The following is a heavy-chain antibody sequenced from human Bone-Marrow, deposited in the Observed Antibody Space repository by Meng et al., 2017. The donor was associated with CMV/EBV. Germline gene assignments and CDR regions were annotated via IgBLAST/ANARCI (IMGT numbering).Heavy chain of an antibody. J-gene: IGHJ6*02. Sequence: SETLSLTCTVSGSSVSSGSYYWSWIRQPPGKGLEWIGYIYYSGGTNYNPSLKSRVTISVDTSKNQFSLKLSSVTAADTAVYYCAAWEAYYYGMDVWGQGSTVTVSS. D-gene: IGHD1-26*01. V-gene: IGHV4-61*01. CDR2: IYYSGGT. CDR1: GSSVSSGSYY. CDR3: AAWEAYYYGMDV.